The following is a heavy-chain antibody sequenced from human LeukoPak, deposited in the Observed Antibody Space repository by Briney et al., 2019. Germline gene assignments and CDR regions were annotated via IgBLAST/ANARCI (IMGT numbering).Heavy chain of an antibody. Sequence: GGSLRLSCAASGFTFSSYAMSWVRQAPGKGLEWVSAISGSGGSTYYADSVKGRFTISRDNSKNTLYLQMNSLRAEDTAVYYCASQVGCSSTSCYLGENWFDPWGQGTLVTVSS. D-gene: IGHD2-2*01. CDR3: ASQVGCSSTSCYLGENWFDP. CDR2: ISGSGGST. V-gene: IGHV3-23*01. CDR1: GFTFSSYA. J-gene: IGHJ5*02.